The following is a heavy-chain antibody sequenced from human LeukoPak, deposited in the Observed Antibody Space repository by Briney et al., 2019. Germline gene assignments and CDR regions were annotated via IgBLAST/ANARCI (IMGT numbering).Heavy chain of an antibody. CDR3: ARLGVGYNFGYPYYYYMDV. CDR2: IYYSGST. Sequence: PSETLSLTCTVSGVSISSSSNYWGWIRQPPGKGLEWIGHIYYSGSTYYNASLKSRVTISVDTSENQFSQELRSVTAADTAVYYCARLGVGYNFGYPYYYYMDVWGKGTTVTVSS. D-gene: IGHD5-18*01. J-gene: IGHJ6*03. CDR1: GVSISSSSNY. V-gene: IGHV4-39*01.